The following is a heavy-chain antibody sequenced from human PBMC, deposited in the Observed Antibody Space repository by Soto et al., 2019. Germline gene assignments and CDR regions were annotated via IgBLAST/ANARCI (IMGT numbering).Heavy chain of an antibody. J-gene: IGHJ4*02. V-gene: IGHV3-21*01. CDR3: ARDLHWQQLVWEDY. CDR2: ISSSSSYI. Sequence: GGSLRLSCAASGFTFSSYSMNWVRQAPGKGLEWVSSISSSSSYIYYADSVKGRFTISRDNAKNSLYLQMNSLRAEDTAVYYCARDLHWQQLVWEDYWGQGTQVTVSS. CDR1: GFTFSSYS. D-gene: IGHD6-6*01.